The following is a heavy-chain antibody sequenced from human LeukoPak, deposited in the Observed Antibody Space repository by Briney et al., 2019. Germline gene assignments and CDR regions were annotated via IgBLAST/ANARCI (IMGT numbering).Heavy chain of an antibody. CDR2: IKQDGSEK. CDR3: AKILTGTGPTMDV. CDR1: GFTFSSYW. D-gene: IGHD1-20*01. Sequence: GVSLRLSCAASGFTFSSYWMSWVRQAPGKGLEWVANIKQDGSEKYYVDSVKGRFTISRDNAKNSLYLQMNSLRAEDTAVYYCAKILTGTGPTMDVWGQGTTVTVSS. V-gene: IGHV3-7*03. J-gene: IGHJ6*02.